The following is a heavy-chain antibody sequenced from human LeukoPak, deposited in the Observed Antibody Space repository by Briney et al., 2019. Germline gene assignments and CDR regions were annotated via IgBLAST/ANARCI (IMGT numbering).Heavy chain of an antibody. D-gene: IGHD3-9*01. CDR1: GFTFSNYW. Sequence: GGSLRLSCAASGFTFSNYWMTWVRQAPGKGLEWVANINQDGSERSYVDSVKGRFTISGDNAMSSLFLQMNTLRAEDTAVYYCATGHFDQRAWGQGTLVTVSS. J-gene: IGHJ5*02. CDR2: INQDGSER. V-gene: IGHV3-7*01. CDR3: ATGHFDQRA.